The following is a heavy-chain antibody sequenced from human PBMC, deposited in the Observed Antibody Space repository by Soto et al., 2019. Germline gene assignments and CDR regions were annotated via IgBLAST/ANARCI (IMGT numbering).Heavy chain of an antibody. CDR1: GGSVSSDSYY. Sequence: SDTLSLTCTVSGGSVSSDSYYWSWIRQPPGKGLEWIGYIFYSGSANYNPSLKSRVTISVDTSKKQFSLRLSSVTAADTAVYYCTRAVTTEDYFDYWGQGTLVTVSS. CDR3: TRAVTTEDYFDY. J-gene: IGHJ4*02. CDR2: IFYSGSA. V-gene: IGHV4-61*01. D-gene: IGHD4-17*01.